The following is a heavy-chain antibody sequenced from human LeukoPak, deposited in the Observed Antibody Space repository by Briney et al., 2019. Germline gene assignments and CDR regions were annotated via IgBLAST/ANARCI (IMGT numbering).Heavy chain of an antibody. CDR2: IYYSGST. V-gene: IGHV4-31*03. Sequence: SQTPSLTCTVSGGSISSGGYYWSWIRQHPGKGLEWIGYIYYSGSTYYNPSLKSRVTISVDTSKNQFSLKLSSVTAADTAVYYCARDPTAGQYYYYGMDVWGQGTTATVPS. CDR1: GGSISSGGYY. J-gene: IGHJ6*02. CDR3: ARDPTAGQYYYYGMDV.